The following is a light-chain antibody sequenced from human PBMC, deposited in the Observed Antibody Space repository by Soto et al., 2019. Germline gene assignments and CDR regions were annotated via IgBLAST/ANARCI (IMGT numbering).Light chain of an antibody. J-gene: IGKJ2*01. V-gene: IGKV2-28*01. CDR3: MQALQAPYT. Sequence: DIVMTQSPLSLPVTPGEPASISCRSSQTLLHSNGYNYLDWYLQKPGQSPQLLIYLGSDRASGVPDRFSGSGSGTDFTLRISRVEAEDVGVYYCMQALQAPYTFGRGNKLEIK. CDR1: QTLLHSNGYNY. CDR2: LGS.